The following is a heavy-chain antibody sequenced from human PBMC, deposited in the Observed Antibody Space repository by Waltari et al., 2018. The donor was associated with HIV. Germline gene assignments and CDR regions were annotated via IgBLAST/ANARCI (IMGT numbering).Heavy chain of an antibody. J-gene: IGHJ4*02. CDR3: ARGREYSYGSLFDY. CDR1: GYHFTGDH. Sequence: QVQLVQSGAEVKQPGASVRVSCKASGYHFTGDHINWVRQATGQGLEWMGWMNPNSGNTGYAQKFQGRVTMTRNTSISTAYMELSSLRSEDTGVYYCARGREYSYGSLFDYWGQGTPVTVSS. CDR2: MNPNSGNT. V-gene: IGHV1-8*01. D-gene: IGHD5-18*01.